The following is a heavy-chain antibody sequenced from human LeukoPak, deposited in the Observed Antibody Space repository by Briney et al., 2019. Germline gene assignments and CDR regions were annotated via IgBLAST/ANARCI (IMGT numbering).Heavy chain of an antibody. D-gene: IGHD3-22*01. CDR2: ISSSSTYI. J-gene: IGHJ6*02. V-gene: IGHV3-21*06. CDR1: GFTFSSYS. Sequence: GGSLRLSCAASGFTFSSYSMNWVRQAPGKGLEWVSFISSSSTYIYYEDSVKGRFTISRDNAKNSLYLQMNSLRAEDTAVYYCARGLDFDSSGYSPTYYYCGMDVWGQGTTVTVSS. CDR3: ARGLDFDSSGYSPTYYYCGMDV.